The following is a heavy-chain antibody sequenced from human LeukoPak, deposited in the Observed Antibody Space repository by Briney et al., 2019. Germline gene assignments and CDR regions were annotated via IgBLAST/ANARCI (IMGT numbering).Heavy chain of an antibody. CDR1: GFTFDDYA. Sequence: GGSLRLSCAASGFTFDDYAMHWVRQAPGKGLEWVSGISWNSGSIGYADSVKGRFTISRDNAKNSLYLQMNSLRAEDTAVYYCAREHCSGGSCYSRYYFDYWGQGTLVTVSS. CDR3: AREHCSGGSCYSRYYFDY. CDR2: ISWNSGSI. J-gene: IGHJ4*02. D-gene: IGHD2-15*01. V-gene: IGHV3-9*01.